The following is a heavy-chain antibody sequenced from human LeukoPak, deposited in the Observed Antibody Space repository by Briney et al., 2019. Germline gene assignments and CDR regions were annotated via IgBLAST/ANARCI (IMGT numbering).Heavy chain of an antibody. CDR3: ARVPFQWIQLCPGY. CDR1: GYTFTGYY. J-gene: IGHJ4*02. CDR2: INPNSGGT. Sequence: EASVKVSFKASGYTFTGYYMHWVRQAPGQGLEWMGWINPNSGGTNYAQKFQGRVTMTRDTSISTAYMELSRLRSDDTAVYYCARVPFQWIQLCPGYWGQGTLVTVSS. V-gene: IGHV1-2*02. D-gene: IGHD5-18*01.